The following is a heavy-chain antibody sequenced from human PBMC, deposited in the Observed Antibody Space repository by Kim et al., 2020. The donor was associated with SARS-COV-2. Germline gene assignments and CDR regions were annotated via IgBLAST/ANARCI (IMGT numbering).Heavy chain of an antibody. CDR3: AKGAEIHYMDV. V-gene: IGHV4-39*01. CDR1: GGSISSSSYY. Sequence: SETLSLTCTVSGGSISSSSYYWGWIRQPPGKGLEWIGSIYYSGSTYYNPSLKSRVTISVDTSKNQFSLKLSSVTAADTAVYYCAKGAEIHYMDVWGKGTTVTVSS. CDR2: IYYSGST. D-gene: IGHD1-26*01. J-gene: IGHJ6*03.